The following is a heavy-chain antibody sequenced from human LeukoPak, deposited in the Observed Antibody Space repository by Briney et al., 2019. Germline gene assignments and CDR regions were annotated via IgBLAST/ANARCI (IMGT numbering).Heavy chain of an antibody. J-gene: IGHJ4*02. V-gene: IGHV3-30*02. CDR1: GFTFSSYG. Sequence: PGGSLRLSCAASGFTFSSYGMHWVRQAPGKGLEWVAFIRYDGSNKYYADSVKGRFTISRDNSKNTLYLQMNSLRAEDTAVYYCAKVQYYDILTGYIGGQTFDYWGQGTLVTVSS. D-gene: IGHD3-9*01. CDR2: IRYDGSNK. CDR3: AKVQYYDILTGYIGGQTFDY.